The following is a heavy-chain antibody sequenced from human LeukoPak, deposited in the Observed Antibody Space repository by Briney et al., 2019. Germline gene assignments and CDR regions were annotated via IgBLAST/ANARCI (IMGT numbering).Heavy chain of an antibody. CDR2: IIPIFGTA. V-gene: IGHV1-69*13. J-gene: IGHJ5*02. CDR1: GGTFSSYA. CDR3: ARVGPTQLLRYFDWLSLAWFDP. D-gene: IGHD3-9*01. Sequence: ASVKVSCKASGGTFSSYAISWVRQAPGQGLEWMGGIIPIFGTANYAQKFQGRVTITADESTSTAYMELSSLRSADTAVYYCARVGPTQLLRYFDWLSLAWFDPWGQGTLVTVSS.